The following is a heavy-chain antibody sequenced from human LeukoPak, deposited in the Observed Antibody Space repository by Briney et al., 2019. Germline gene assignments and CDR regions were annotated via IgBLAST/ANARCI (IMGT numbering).Heavy chain of an antibody. J-gene: IGHJ4*02. CDR3: ARASYSSSWYWGFFDY. CDR1: GDSVSSNSAA. D-gene: IGHD6-13*01. CDR2: TYYRSAWYN. Sequence: SQTLSLTCAISGDSVSSNSAAWNWIRQSPSRGLEWLGSTYYRSAWYNDYAVSVKSRITINPDTSKNQFSLQLNSVTPEDTAVYYCARASYSSSWYWGFFDYWGQGTLVTVSS. V-gene: IGHV6-1*01.